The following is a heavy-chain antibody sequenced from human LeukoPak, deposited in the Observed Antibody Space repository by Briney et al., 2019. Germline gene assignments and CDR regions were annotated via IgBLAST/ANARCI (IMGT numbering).Heavy chain of an antibody. CDR2: IYHSGST. CDR3: ASNTIAAAVGAFEI. CDR1: GGPISSGGYS. Sequence: SQTLSLTCAVSGGPISSGGYSWSWMRQPPGRGLEWIGYIYHSGSTYYNPSLKSRVTISLDRSKNQFSLRLSSVTAADTAVYYCASNTIAAAVGAFEIWGQGTVITVSS. V-gene: IGHV4-30-2*01. J-gene: IGHJ3*02. D-gene: IGHD6-13*01.